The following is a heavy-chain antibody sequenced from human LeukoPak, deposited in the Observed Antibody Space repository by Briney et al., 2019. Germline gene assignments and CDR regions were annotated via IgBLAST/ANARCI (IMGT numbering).Heavy chain of an antibody. CDR1: GFTFSSYS. D-gene: IGHD2-2*01. CDR2: ISSSSSYI. V-gene: IGHV3-21*01. CDR3: ARDLGAYGYCSSTSCSGLDY. Sequence: KAGGSLRLSCAASGFTFSSYSMNWVRQAPGKGLEWVSSISSSSSYIYYADSVKGRFTISRDNAKNSLYLQMNSLRAEDTAVYYCARDLGAYGYCSSTSCSGLDYWGQGTLVTVSS. J-gene: IGHJ4*02.